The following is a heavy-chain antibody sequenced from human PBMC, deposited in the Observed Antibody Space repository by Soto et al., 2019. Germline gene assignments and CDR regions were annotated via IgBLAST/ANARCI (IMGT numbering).Heavy chain of an antibody. V-gene: IGHV3-11*05. J-gene: IGHJ4*02. CDR3: ARALYSAYVSSDYYFDY. CDR1: GFTFSDYY. Sequence: PGGSLRLSCAASGFTFSDYYMSWIRQAPGKGLEWFSYISSSSSYINYADSVRGRFTISRDNAKNSLYLQMNSLRAEDTAVYYCARALYSAYVSSDYYFDYWGQGTVVTVSS. D-gene: IGHD5-12*01. CDR2: ISSSSSYI.